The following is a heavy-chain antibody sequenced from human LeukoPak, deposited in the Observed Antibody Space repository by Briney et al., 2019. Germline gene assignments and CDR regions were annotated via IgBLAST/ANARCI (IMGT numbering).Heavy chain of an antibody. CDR1: SGSISSGDFY. CDR2: INYSGNT. D-gene: IGHD3-10*01. V-gene: IGHV4-30-4*01. Sequence: PSETLSLTCTISSGSISSGDFYWPWIRQPPGKGLEWIGYINYSGNTYYNPSLRSQVTLSVDTSKNHFSLKLTSVTAADTAVYYCARGAGPTYGLQRYFDYWGQGTPVTVSS. CDR3: ARGAGPTYGLQRYFDY. J-gene: IGHJ4*02.